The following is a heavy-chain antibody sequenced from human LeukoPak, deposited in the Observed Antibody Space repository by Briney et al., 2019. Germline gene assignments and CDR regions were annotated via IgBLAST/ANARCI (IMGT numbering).Heavy chain of an antibody. V-gene: IGHV3-23*01. Sequence: GESLRLSCAASGFTFSNYAMTWVRQAPGKGLEWVSVISGSGGTIFYADSVKGRFTISRDNSKNTLYLLMNSLTAEDTAVYYCAKGRVLYSSSSTPFDYWGQGTLVTVSS. CDR1: GFTFSNYA. CDR2: ISGSGGTI. D-gene: IGHD6-6*01. CDR3: AKGRVLYSSSSTPFDY. J-gene: IGHJ4*02.